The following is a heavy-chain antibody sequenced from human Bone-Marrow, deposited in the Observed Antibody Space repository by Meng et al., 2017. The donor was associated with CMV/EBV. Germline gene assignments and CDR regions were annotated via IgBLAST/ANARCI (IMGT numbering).Heavy chain of an antibody. CDR2: IYYSGST. CDR1: GGSISSYY. J-gene: IGHJ4*02. D-gene: IGHD6-13*01. Sequence: SETLSLTCTVSGGSISSYYWSWIRQPPEKGLEWIGYIYYSGSTNYNPSLKSRVTISVDTSKNQFSLKLSSVTAADTAVYYCAKSTAGTLDYWGQGTLVTVSS. V-gene: IGHV4-59*01. CDR3: AKSTAGTLDY.